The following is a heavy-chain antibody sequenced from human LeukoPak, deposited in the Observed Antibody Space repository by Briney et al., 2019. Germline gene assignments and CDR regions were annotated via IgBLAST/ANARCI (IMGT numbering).Heavy chain of an antibody. V-gene: IGHV1-18*01. CDR2: ISAYNGNT. J-gene: IGHJ4*02. CDR1: GYTFTSYG. CDR3: ARLTYYYDSSGYIFDY. Sequence: GSVKVSCKASGYTFTSYGISWVRQAPGQGPEWMGWISAYNGNTNYAQKLQGRVTMTTDTSTSTAYMELRSLRSGDTAVYYCARLTYYYDSSGYIFDYWGQGTLVTVSS. D-gene: IGHD3-22*01.